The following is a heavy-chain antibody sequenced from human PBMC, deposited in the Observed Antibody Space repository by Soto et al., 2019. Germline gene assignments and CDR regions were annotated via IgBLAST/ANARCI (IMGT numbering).Heavy chain of an antibody. J-gene: IGHJ4*01. CDR3: VRGMNPLF. V-gene: IGHV3-21*06. Sequence: GSLRLSCAASGFTLRTYTMNWVRQAPGKGLEWVSSISISSSDRYYADSVRGRFTISRDNAKNALYLQMNSLRADDTAVYFCVRGMNPLFGGQGTLVTVSS. CDR2: ISISSSDR. CDR1: GFTLRTYT.